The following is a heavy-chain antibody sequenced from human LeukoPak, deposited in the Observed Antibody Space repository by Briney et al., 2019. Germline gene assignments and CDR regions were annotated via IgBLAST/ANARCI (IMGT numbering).Heavy chain of an antibody. CDR2: IYHSGST. CDR1: GGSISSGGYS. V-gene: IGHV4-30-2*01. D-gene: IGHD6-13*01. J-gene: IGHJ4*02. CDR3: ARGSSSWYIDY. Sequence: SETLSLTCAVSGGSISSGGYSWSWIRQPPGKGLEWIGYIYHSGSTYYNPSLKSRVTISVDRSKNQFSLKLSSVTAADTAVYYCARGSSSWYIDYWGQGTLVTVSS.